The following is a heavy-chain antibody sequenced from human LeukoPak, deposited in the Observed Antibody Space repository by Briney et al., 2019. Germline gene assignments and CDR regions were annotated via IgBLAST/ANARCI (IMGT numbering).Heavy chain of an antibody. CDR2: IIPILGIA. J-gene: IGHJ6*02. CDR3: ARKGYCSSTSCYALDSEGMDV. V-gene: IGHV1-69*04. D-gene: IGHD2-2*01. Sequence: GASVKVSCKASGGTFGSYAISWVRQAPGQGLEWMGRIIPILGIANYAQKFQGRVTITADKSTSTAYMELSSLGSEDTAVYYCARKGYCSSTSCYALDSEGMDVWGQGTTVTVSS. CDR1: GGTFGSYA.